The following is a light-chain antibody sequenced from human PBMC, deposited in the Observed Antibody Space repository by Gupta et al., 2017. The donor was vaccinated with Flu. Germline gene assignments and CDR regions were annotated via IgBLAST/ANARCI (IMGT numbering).Light chain of an antibody. CDR1: SSDVGGYNY. CDR2: EVS. Sequence: QSALTQPASVSGSPGQSITISCTGTSSDVGGYNYVSWYQQHPGKAPKLMMYEVSNRPSGVSNRFSGSKSGNKASLTISGLQAEDEADDYCSSYTSSSTLVFGGGTKLTVL. CDR3: SSYTSSSTLV. J-gene: IGLJ3*02. V-gene: IGLV2-14*01.